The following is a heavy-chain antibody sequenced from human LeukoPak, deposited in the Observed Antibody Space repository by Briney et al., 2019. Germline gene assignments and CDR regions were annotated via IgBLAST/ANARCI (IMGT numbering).Heavy chain of an antibody. D-gene: IGHD3-16*01. Sequence: GGSLRLSCAASGFIVSNFYVAWVRQAPGKGLEWVSVFSSGGDTYCAESVKGRFTIYRDNSKNTLYLQISSLRAEDTAVYYCARVALYALDVWGQGTVVTVSS. J-gene: IGHJ3*01. V-gene: IGHV3-53*01. CDR3: ARVALYALDV. CDR1: GFIVSNFY. CDR2: FSSGGDT.